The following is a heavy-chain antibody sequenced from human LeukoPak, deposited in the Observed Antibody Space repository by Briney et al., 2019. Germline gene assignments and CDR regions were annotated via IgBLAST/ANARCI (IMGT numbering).Heavy chain of an antibody. D-gene: IGHD3-3*01. CDR2: ISGSSGHT. J-gene: IGHJ4*02. CDR3: AKVGFSEMEWLLYSDH. CDR1: GLTFSSYA. Sequence: GGSLRLSCAASGLTFSSYAMSWVRQAPGKGLEWVSAISGSSGHTYYADSVKGRFTIYRDNSKNTLYLQMNRLRAEDTAVYYCAKVGFSEMEWLLYSDHWGQGTLVTVSS. V-gene: IGHV3-23*01.